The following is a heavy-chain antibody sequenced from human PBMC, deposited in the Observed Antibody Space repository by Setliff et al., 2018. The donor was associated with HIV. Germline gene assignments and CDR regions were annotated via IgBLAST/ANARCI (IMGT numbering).Heavy chain of an antibody. CDR3: ARGALSLTMTKLLSFFDC. CDR2: INHCGNT. CDR1: GGSFSGNY. J-gene: IGHJ4*02. Sequence: SETLFLTCAVYGGSFSGNYWSWIRQTPGKGLEWIAEINHCGNTNYNPSLKSRVTISVVASKSHFSLKMTSVTAADTAVYYCARGALSLTMTKLLSFFDCWGQGTQVTVS. D-gene: IGHD3-22*01. V-gene: IGHV4-34*01.